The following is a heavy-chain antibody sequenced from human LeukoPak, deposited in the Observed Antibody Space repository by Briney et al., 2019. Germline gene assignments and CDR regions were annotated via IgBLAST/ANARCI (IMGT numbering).Heavy chain of an antibody. CDR3: ARGIDYRGGYFDY. J-gene: IGHJ4*02. CDR2: IYYSGST. V-gene: IGHV4-30-4*08. D-gene: IGHD4-11*01. Sequence: SQTLSLTCTVSGGSISSGDYYWSWIRQPPGKGLEWIGYIYYSGSTYYNPSLKSRVTISVDTSKNQFSLKLSSVTAADTAVYHCARGIDYRGGYFDYWGQGTLVTVSS. CDR1: GGSISSGDYY.